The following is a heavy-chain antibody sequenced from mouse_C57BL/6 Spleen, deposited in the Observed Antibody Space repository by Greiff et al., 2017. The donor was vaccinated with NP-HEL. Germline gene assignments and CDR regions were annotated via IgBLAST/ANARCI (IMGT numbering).Heavy chain of an antibody. CDR1: GYAFSSYW. V-gene: IGHV1-80*01. CDR3: ARGGTHAMDY. D-gene: IGHD2-14*01. CDR2: IYPGDGDT. J-gene: IGHJ4*01. Sequence: QVQLKESGAELVKPGASVKISCKASGYAFSSYWMNWVKQRPGKGLEWIGQIYPGDGDTNYNGKFKGKATLTADKSSSTAYMQLSSLTSEDSAVYFCARGGTHAMDYWGQGTSVTVSS.